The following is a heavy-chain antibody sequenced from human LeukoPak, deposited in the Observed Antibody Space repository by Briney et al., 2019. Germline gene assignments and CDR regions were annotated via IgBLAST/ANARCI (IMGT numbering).Heavy chain of an antibody. J-gene: IGHJ3*02. V-gene: IGHV4-34*01. D-gene: IGHD2-2*01. CDR1: VGSFSGYY. Sequence: SETLSLTCAVYVGSFSGYYWSWIRQPPWKGLEWIGEINHSGSTNYNPSLKSRVTISVDTSKNQFSLKLSSVTAADTAVYYCASLWPYQLSAFDIWGQGTMVTVSS. CDR3: ASLWPYQLSAFDI. CDR2: INHSGST.